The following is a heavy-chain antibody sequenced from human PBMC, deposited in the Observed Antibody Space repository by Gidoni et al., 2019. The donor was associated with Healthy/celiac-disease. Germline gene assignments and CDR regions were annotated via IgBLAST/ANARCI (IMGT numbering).Heavy chain of an antibody. CDR3: ARARRSGWYYFDY. Sequence: QVQLQESGPGLVKPSETLSLTCTVSGGSISSYYWSWIRQPPGKGLEWIGYIYYSGSTNYNPSLKSRVTISVDTSKNQFSLKLSSVTAADTAVYYCARARRSGWYYFDYWGQGTLVTVSS. CDR2: IYYSGST. J-gene: IGHJ4*02. CDR1: GGSISSYY. V-gene: IGHV4-59*01. D-gene: IGHD6-19*01.